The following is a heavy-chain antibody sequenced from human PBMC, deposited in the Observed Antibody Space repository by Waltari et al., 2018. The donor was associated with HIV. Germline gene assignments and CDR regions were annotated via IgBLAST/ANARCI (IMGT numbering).Heavy chain of an antibody. J-gene: IGHJ4*02. CDR2: IIPIFGTA. CDR3: ARAPLDYGDYVRYYFDY. V-gene: IGHV1-69*01. Sequence: QVQLVQSGAEVKKPGSSVKVSCKASGGTFSSYATSWVRQAPGQGLEWMGGIIPIFGTANYAQKFQGRVTITADESTSTAYMELSSLRSEDTAVYYCARAPLDYGDYVRYYFDYWGQGTLVTVSS. D-gene: IGHD4-17*01. CDR1: GGTFSSYA.